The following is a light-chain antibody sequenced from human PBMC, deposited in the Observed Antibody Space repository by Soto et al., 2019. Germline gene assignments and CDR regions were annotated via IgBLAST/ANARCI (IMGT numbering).Light chain of an antibody. CDR3: QSYDSSMSAVV. Sequence: QSVLTQPPSVSGAPGQRVNISCTGSSANIGAVYDVHWYQQRPGTAPKLLIYANINRPSGVPDRFSGSKSGTSASLDITGLQAEDEADDYCQSYDSSMSAVVFGGGTKVTVL. CDR2: ANI. V-gene: IGLV1-40*01. J-gene: IGLJ2*01. CDR1: SANIGAVYD.